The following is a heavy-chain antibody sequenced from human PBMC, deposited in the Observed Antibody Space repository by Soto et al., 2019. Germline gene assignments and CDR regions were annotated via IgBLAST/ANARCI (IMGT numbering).Heavy chain of an antibody. V-gene: IGHV3-74*01. CDR3: ARRQLANTEKKYYYYYYMDV. D-gene: IGHD6-13*01. CDR1: GFTFSSYW. J-gene: IGHJ6*03. Sequence: GGSLRLSCAASGFTFSSYWMHWVRQAPGKGLVWVSRINSDGSSTSYADSVKGRFTISRDNAKNTLYLQMNSLRAEDTAVYYCARRQLANTEKKYYYYYYMDVWGKGTTVTVSS. CDR2: INSDGSST.